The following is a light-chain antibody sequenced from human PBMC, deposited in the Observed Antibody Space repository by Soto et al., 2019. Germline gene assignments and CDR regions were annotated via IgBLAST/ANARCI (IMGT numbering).Light chain of an antibody. CDR1: SSDVGAYKY. CDR3: TSYVGNDIWV. Sequence: QSVLTQPPSASGSPGQSVTISCTGTSSDVGAYKYVSWYQQYPGKAPKLMIYEVTKRHSGVPDRFSGSKSGNTASLTVSGLQAEDEADYYCTSYVGNDIWVFGGGTQLTVL. V-gene: IGLV2-8*01. J-gene: IGLJ3*02. CDR2: EVT.